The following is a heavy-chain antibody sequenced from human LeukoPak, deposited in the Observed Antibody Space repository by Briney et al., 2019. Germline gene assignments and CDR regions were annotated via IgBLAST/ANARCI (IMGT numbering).Heavy chain of an antibody. J-gene: IGHJ4*02. Sequence: GASVKVSCKASGYTFTSYDINWVRQATGQGLEWMGWMNPNSGNTGYAQKFQGRVTMTRNTSISTAYMELSSLRSEDTAVYYCARGIRRVRGVITDEYYFDYWGQGTLVTVSS. CDR2: MNPNSGNT. CDR1: GYTFTSYD. CDR3: ARGIRRVRGVITDEYYFDY. V-gene: IGHV1-8*01. D-gene: IGHD3-10*01.